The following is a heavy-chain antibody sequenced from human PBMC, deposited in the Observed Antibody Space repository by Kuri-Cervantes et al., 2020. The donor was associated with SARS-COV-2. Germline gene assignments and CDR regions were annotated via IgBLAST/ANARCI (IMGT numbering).Heavy chain of an antibody. Sequence: KVSCKGSGYSFTTYWIGWVRQMPGKGLEWMGNIYPGDSDTRYSPSFQGQVTISADKSINTAFLQWSSLKASDTAIYYCARRAYGEEVDYYYMDVWGKGTAVTVSS. J-gene: IGHJ6*03. D-gene: IGHD4-17*01. CDR1: GYSFTTYW. CDR3: ARRAYGEEVDYYYMDV. V-gene: IGHV5-51*01. CDR2: IYPGDSDT.